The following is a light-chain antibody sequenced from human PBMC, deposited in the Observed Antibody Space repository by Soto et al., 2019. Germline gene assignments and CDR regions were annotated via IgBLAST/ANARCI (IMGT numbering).Light chain of an antibody. CDR1: SSDVGGYNY. CDR2: EVS. V-gene: IGLV2-8*01. Sequence: QSVLTQPPSASGSPGQSVTISCTGTSSDVGGYNYVSWYQQHPGKAPKLMIFEVSRRPSGVPDRFSGFKSANTASLTVSGRQAEDEADYYCSSYAGGNNVVFGGGTKLTVL. J-gene: IGLJ2*01. CDR3: SSYAGGNNVV.